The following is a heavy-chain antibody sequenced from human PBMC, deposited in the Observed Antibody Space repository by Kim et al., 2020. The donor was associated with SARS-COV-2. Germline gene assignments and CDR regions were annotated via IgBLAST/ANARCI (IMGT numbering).Heavy chain of an antibody. Sequence: GGSLRLSCAASGFAFSNYAMSWVRQAPGKGLEWVSGISASGDSTYYAVSVKGRFTISRDNSKNTLWLQMNSLRVEDTAVYYCAKAPPKYDSNWYPNWFDP. CDR1: GFAFSNYA. D-gene: IGHD6-13*01. CDR2: ISASGDST. J-gene: IGHJ5*02. CDR3: AKAPPKYDSNWYPNWFDP. V-gene: IGHV3-23*01.